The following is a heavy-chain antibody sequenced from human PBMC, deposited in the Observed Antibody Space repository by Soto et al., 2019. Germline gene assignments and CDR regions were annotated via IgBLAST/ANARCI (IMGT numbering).Heavy chain of an antibody. J-gene: IGHJ6*02. CDR1: GYTFTSYG. CDR2: ISAYNGNT. D-gene: IGHD3-3*01. Sequence: QVQLVQSGAEVKKPGASVKVSCKASGYTFTSYGISWVRQAPGQGLEWMGWISAYNGNTNYAQKLQGRVTMTTDTSTSTAYMELRSLRSDDTAVYYCARSSGESFGVVITSSYYYYYYGMDVWGQGTTVTVSS. V-gene: IGHV1-18*01. CDR3: ARSSGESFGVVITSSYYYYYYGMDV.